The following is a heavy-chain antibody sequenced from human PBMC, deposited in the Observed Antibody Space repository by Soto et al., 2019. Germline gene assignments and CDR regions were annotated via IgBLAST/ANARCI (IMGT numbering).Heavy chain of an antibody. J-gene: IGHJ6*02. CDR3: ARLNGYCVSTNCHGYYGMDV. D-gene: IGHD2-2*03. Sequence: PSEPLSLTCTVSGGSISSGDYYWSWIRQPPGKGLEWIGYIYYSGSTYYNPSLKSRVTISVDTSKNQFSLKLSSVTAADTAVYYCARLNGYCVSTNCHGYYGMDVWGQGTTVTVSS. CDR1: GGSISSGDYY. V-gene: IGHV4-30-4*01. CDR2: IYYSGST.